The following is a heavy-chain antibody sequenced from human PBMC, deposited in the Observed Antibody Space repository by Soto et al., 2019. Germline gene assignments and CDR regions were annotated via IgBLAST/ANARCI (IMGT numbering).Heavy chain of an antibody. CDR1: GFTFSDAW. CDR2: IKSKTDGGTT. CDR3: TSPYCSTTSCFR. J-gene: IGHJ4*02. D-gene: IGHD2-2*01. Sequence: EVQLVESGGGLVKPGGSLRLSCAASGFTFSDAWMTWVRQAPGKGLEWVGRIKSKTDGGTTDYAAPVKGRFTISRDDSKNTRYLQMNSLKTEDTAVYYCTSPYCSTTSCFRWGQGTLVTVSS. V-gene: IGHV3-15*01.